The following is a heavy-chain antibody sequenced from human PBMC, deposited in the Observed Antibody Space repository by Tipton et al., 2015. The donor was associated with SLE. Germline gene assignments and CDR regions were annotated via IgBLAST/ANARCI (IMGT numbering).Heavy chain of an antibody. J-gene: IGHJ2*01. CDR3: AREFLNPVTTVHYYFDL. CDR1: GGFISDYY. V-gene: IGHV4-59*12. D-gene: IGHD4-11*01. CDR2: VYYNGNS. Sequence: LRLSCSVSGGFISDYYWSWIRQSPGKGLEWIGYVYYNGNSNYNPSLKSRVTISVDTSKNQFSLKLSSVTAADTAVYYCAREFLNPVTTVHYYFDLWGRGTLVTVSS.